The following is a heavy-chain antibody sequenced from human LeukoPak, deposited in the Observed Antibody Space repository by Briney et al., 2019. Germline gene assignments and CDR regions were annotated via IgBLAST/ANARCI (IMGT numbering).Heavy chain of an antibody. V-gene: IGHV3-21*01. CDR2: ISSSSSYI. CDR1: GFTFSSYS. CDR3: ARDFYGSGSLYIDN. D-gene: IGHD3-10*01. J-gene: IGHJ4*02. Sequence: GGSLRLSCAASGFTFSSYSMNWVRQAPGNGLEWVSSISSSSSYIYYADSVKGRFTISRDNAKNSLYLQMSSLRAEDTAVYHCARDFYGSGSLYIDNWGQGTLVTVSS.